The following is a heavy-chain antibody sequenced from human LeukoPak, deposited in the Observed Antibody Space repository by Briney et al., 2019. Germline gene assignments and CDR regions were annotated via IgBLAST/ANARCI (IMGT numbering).Heavy chain of an antibody. J-gene: IGHJ3*02. CDR1: GGSISGYY. CDR3: ATTGGLYAFDI. CDR2: INHSGST. D-gene: IGHD1-1*01. Sequence: SETLSLTCTVSGGSISGYYWSWIRQPPGKGLEWIGEINHSGSTNYNPSLKSRVTISVDTSKNQFSLKLTSVTAADTSVYYCATTGGLYAFDIWGQGTMVTVSS. V-gene: IGHV4-34*01.